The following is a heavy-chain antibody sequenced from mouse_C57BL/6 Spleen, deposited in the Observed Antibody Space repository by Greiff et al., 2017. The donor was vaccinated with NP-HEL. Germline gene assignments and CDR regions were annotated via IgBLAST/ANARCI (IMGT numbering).Heavy chain of an antibody. CDR2: ISYDGSN. D-gene: IGHD1-1*01. CDR3: AEGYYYGSSPSYGMDY. V-gene: IGHV3-6*01. CDR1: GYSITSGYY. Sequence: EVKLMESGPGLVKPSQSLSLTCSVTGYSITSGYYWNWIRQFPGNKLEWMGYISYDGSNNYNPSLKNRISITRDTSKNQFFLKLNSLTTEDTATYYCAEGYYYGSSPSYGMDYWGQGTSVTVSS. J-gene: IGHJ4*01.